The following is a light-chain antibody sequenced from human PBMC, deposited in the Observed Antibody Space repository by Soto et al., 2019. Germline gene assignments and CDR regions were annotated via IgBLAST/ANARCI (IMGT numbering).Light chain of an antibody. Sequence: NFMLTQPHSVSESPGKTVTISCTRSGGSIASNSVQWYQQRPGSAPTTVIFENNQRPCGVPDRFSGSIDISSNSASLTISGLKTEDEADFYCQSYDNIVVFGGGTKLTVL. CDR2: ENN. CDR1: GGSIASNS. J-gene: IGLJ2*01. V-gene: IGLV6-57*04. CDR3: QSYDNIVV.